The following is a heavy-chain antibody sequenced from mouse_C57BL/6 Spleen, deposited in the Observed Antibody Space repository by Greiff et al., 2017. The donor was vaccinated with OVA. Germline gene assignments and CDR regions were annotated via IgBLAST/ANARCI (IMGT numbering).Heavy chain of an antibody. J-gene: IGHJ2*01. CDR2: INYDGSST. CDR1: GFTFSDYY. V-gene: IGHV5-16*01. Sequence: EVKLMESEGGLVQPGSSMKLSCTASGFTFSDYYMAWVRQVPEKGLEWVANINYDGSSTYYLDSLKSRFIISTDNAKNILYLQMISLKSEDTATYYCARWRGYYDYFDYWGQGTTLTVSA. D-gene: IGHD1-1*01. CDR3: ARWRGYYDYFDY.